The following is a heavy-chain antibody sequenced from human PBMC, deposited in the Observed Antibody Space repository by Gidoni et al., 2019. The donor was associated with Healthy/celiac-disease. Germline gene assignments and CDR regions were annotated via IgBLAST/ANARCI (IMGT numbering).Heavy chain of an antibody. Sequence: QVQLVESGGGVVQPGRSLRLSCAASGLTFSSYAMHWVRQAPGKGLEWVAVISYDGSNKYYADSVKGRFTISRDNSKNTLYLQMNSLRAEDTAVYYCAASQLLYKVELDYWGQGTLVTVSS. CDR1: GLTFSSYA. V-gene: IGHV3-30-3*01. CDR2: ISYDGSNK. CDR3: AASQLLYKVELDY. J-gene: IGHJ4*02. D-gene: IGHD2-2*02.